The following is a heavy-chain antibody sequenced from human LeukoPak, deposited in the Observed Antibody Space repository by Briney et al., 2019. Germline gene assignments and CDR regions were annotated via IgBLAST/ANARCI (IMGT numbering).Heavy chain of an antibody. CDR3: ARGLIYDYGDYVNYYYYGMDV. Sequence: PSETLSLTCAVYGGSFSGYYWGWIRQPPGKGLEWIGEINHSGSTNYNPSLKSRVTISVDTSKNQFSLKLSSVTAADTAVYYCARGLIYDYGDYVNYYYYGMDVWGQGTTVTVSS. CDR2: INHSGST. CDR1: GGSFSGYY. J-gene: IGHJ6*02. V-gene: IGHV4-34*01. D-gene: IGHD4-17*01.